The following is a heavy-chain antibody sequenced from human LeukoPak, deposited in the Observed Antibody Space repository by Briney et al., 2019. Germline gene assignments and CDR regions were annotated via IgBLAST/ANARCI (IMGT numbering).Heavy chain of an antibody. D-gene: IGHD3-22*01. CDR1: GFTFSSYG. Sequence: GGSLRLSCAASGFTFSSYGMHWVRQAPGKGLEWVAVIWYDGSNKYYADSVKGRFTISRDNSKNTLYLQMNSLRAEDTAVYYCAKAGKVRAVVVTNFDYWGQGTLVTVSS. CDR3: AKAGKVRAVVVTNFDY. V-gene: IGHV3-30*02. J-gene: IGHJ4*02. CDR2: IWYDGSNK.